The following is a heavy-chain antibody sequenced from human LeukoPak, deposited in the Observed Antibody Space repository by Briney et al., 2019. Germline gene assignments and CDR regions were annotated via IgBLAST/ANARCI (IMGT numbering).Heavy chain of an antibody. CDR1: GYTLTELS. J-gene: IGHJ4*02. Sequence: ASVKVSCKVSGYTLTELSMHWVRQAPGKGLEWMGGFDPEDGETIYAQKFQGRVTMTEDTSTDTAYMELSSLRSEDTAVYYCARGIPADYDILTGYHKLDYWGQGTLVTVSS. CDR2: FDPEDGET. CDR3: ARGIPADYDILTGYHKLDY. V-gene: IGHV1-24*01. D-gene: IGHD3-9*01.